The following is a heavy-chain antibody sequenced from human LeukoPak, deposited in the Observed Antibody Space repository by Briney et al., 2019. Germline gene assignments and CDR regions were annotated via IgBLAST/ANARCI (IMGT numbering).Heavy chain of an antibody. V-gene: IGHV3-21*01. Sequence: PGGSLTLSCAASGFTFSSYSMNWVRQAPGKGLEWVSSISSSSSYIYYADSVKGRFTIPRDNSKNTLYLQMNSVRAEDTAVYYCAKDKYMDVWGKGTTVTISS. CDR2: ISSSSSYI. CDR1: GFTFSSYS. CDR3: AKDKYMDV. J-gene: IGHJ6*03.